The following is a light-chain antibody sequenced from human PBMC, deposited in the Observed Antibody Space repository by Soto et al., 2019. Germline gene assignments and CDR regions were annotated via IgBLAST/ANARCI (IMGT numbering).Light chain of an antibody. CDR3: QQCNNWPLT. CDR1: QSVSSN. V-gene: IGKV3-15*01. Sequence: EIVMTQSPATLSVSPGERVTLSCRASQSVSSNLAWYQQKPGQAPRLRIYGASTRATGIPARFSGSGSGTEFTLTISSLQSEDFAVYYCQQCNNWPLTFGQGTKVEI. J-gene: IGKJ1*01. CDR2: GAS.